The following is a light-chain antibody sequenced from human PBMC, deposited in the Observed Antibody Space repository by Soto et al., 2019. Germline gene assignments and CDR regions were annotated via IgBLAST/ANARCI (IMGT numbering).Light chain of an antibody. J-gene: IGLJ2*01. CDR3: SSFTSTSTLI. CDR2: DVT. Sequence: QSALTQPASVSGSPGQSITISCTGTSSDVGGYNFVSWYQHHPGKAPKLIIYDVTNRPSGVSNRFSGSKSGDTASLTISGLQAEDAADYYCSSFTSTSTLIFGGGTKLTAL. CDR1: SSDVGGYNF. V-gene: IGLV2-14*03.